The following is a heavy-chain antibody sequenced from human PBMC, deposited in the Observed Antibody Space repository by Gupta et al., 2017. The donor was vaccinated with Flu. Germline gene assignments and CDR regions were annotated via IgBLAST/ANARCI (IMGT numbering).Heavy chain of an antibody. Sequence: EVQLVESGGGLVQPGGSLRLSCAASGFTFRSYWMHWVRQAPGKGLVWGSRINSDGSSTSYADSVKGRFTISRDNAKNTLYLQMNSLRAEDTAVYYCATKTGEQQPVTGMDVWGQGTTVTVSS. CDR1: GFTFRSYW. CDR3: ATKTGEQQPVTGMDV. J-gene: IGHJ6*02. D-gene: IGHD6-13*01. V-gene: IGHV3-74*01. CDR2: INSDGSST.